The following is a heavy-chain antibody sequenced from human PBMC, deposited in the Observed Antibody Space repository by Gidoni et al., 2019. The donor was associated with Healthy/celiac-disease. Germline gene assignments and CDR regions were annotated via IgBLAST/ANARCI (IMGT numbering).Heavy chain of an antibody. J-gene: IGHJ4*02. CDR3: ARDEGGYDENPYY. CDR2: IYYSGST. D-gene: IGHD5-12*01. CDR1: GGSTRSGGYY. V-gene: IGHV4-31*03. Sequence: QVQLQESGPGLVKPSQPLSLPCTFSGGSTRSGGYYWRWIRQHPGKGLEWIGYIYYSGSTYYNPSLKSRVTISVDTSKNQFSLKLSSVTAADTAVYYCARDEGGYDENPYYWGQGTLVTVSS.